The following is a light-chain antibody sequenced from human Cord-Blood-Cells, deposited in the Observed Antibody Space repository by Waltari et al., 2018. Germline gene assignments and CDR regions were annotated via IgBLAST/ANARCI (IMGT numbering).Light chain of an antibody. CDR1: QGIRND. CDR3: LQDYNYPR. V-gene: IGKV1-6*01. Sequence: AIQMTQSPSSLSASVGDRVTITCRASQGIRNDLGWYQQKPGKAPKLLIYAASSLQSGVPSRCSGSGSGTDFTLTISSLQPEDFATYYCLQDYNYPRFGGGTKVEIK. CDR2: AAS. J-gene: IGKJ4*01.